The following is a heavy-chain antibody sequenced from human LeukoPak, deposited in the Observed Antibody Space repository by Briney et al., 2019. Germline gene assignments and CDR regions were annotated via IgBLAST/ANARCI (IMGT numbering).Heavy chain of an antibody. CDR3: AREVNSGSYYGYDY. V-gene: IGHV3-23*01. CDR2: ISGSGSST. J-gene: IGHJ4*02. D-gene: IGHD1-26*01. Sequence: GGSLRLSCAASGFTFSTYAMTWVRQAPGQGLEWVSSISGSGSSTYYADSVKGRFTISRDNSKNSLYLQMNSLRAEDTAVYYCAREVNSGSYYGYDYWGQGTLVTVSS. CDR1: GFTFSTYA.